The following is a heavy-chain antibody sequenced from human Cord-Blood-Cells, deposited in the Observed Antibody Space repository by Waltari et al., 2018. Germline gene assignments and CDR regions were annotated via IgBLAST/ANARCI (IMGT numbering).Heavy chain of an antibody. J-gene: IGHJ4*02. Sequence: QVQLQESGPGLVKPSETLSLTCAVSGYSISSGYYWGWIRTPPGQGLEWIGSIYHSGSTYYNPSLKSRVTISVDTSKNQFSLKLSSVTAADTAVYYCARGVLRAYYYGSGSYYFDYWGQGTLVTVSS. CDR1: GYSISSGYY. D-gene: IGHD3-10*01. V-gene: IGHV4-38-2*01. CDR3: ARGVLRAYYYGSGSYYFDY. CDR2: IYHSGST.